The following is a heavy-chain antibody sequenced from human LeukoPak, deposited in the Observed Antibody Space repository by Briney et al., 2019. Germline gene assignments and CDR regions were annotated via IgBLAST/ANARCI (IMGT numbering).Heavy chain of an antibody. D-gene: IGHD3-16*02. CDR1: GYTFTGYY. J-gene: IGHJ4*02. Sequence: AXVKVSCKASGYTFTGYYMHWVRQAPGQGLEWMGWINPNSGGTNYAQKFQGRVTMTRDTSISTAYMELSRLRSDDTAVYYCARDGDYVWGSYRRKGGFDYWGQGTLVTVSS. CDR2: INPNSGGT. V-gene: IGHV1-2*02. CDR3: ARDGDYVWGSYRRKGGFDY.